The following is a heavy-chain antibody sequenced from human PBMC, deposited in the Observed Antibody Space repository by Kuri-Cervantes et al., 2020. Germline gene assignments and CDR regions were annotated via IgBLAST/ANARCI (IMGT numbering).Heavy chain of an antibody. CDR2: INHSGST. Sequence: SETLSLTCAVYGGSFSGYYWSWIRQPPGKGLEWIGEINHSGSTNYNPSLKSRVTISVDTSKNQFSLKLSSVTAADTAVYYCARGSPYPYYDILTGYQIPRTYYYYGMDVWGQGTTVTVSS. V-gene: IGHV4-34*01. CDR3: ARGSPYPYYDILTGYQIPRTYYYYGMDV. CDR1: GGSFSGYY. D-gene: IGHD3-9*01. J-gene: IGHJ6*02.